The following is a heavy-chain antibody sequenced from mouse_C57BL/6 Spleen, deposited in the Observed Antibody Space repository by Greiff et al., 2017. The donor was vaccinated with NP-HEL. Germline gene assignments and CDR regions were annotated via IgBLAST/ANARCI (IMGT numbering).Heavy chain of an antibody. CDR2: ISSGSSTI. CDR3: AKGSYYGSSYWYFDV. D-gene: IGHD1-1*01. V-gene: IGHV5-17*01. CDR1: GFTFSDYG. Sequence: EVQRVESGGGLVKPGGSLKLSCAASGFTFSDYGMHWVRQAPEKGLEWVAYISSGSSTIYYADTVKGRFTISRDNAKNTLFLQMTSLRSEDTAMYYCAKGSYYGSSYWYFDVWGTGTTVTDSS. J-gene: IGHJ1*03.